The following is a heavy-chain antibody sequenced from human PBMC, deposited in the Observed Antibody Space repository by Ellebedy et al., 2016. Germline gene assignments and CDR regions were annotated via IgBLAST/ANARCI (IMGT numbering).Heavy chain of an antibody. V-gene: IGHV4-39*07. Sequence: SETLSLXXTVSGSSISSSSYYWGWIRQPPGKGLEWIGSIYYSGSTYYNPSLKSRVTISVDTSKNQFSLKLSSVTAADTAVYYCARGYCSGGSCYFDYWGQGTLVTVSS. CDR3: ARGYCSGGSCYFDY. CDR1: GSSISSSSYY. J-gene: IGHJ4*02. D-gene: IGHD2-15*01. CDR2: IYYSGST.